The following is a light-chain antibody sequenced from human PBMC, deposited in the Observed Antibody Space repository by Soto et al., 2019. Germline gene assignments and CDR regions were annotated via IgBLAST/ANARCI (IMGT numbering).Light chain of an antibody. CDR1: SSDVGGYDY. CDR3: NSYSTSSTPLV. CDR2: DVN. Sequence: QSALTQPASVSGSPGQSITISCTGTSSDVGGYDYVSWYQQYPGKAPRLMIYDVNNRPSGVSNRFSGSKSGNTASLTISGLQAEDEADYYCNSYSTSSTPLVFGGGTQLTVL. V-gene: IGLV2-14*03. J-gene: IGLJ2*01.